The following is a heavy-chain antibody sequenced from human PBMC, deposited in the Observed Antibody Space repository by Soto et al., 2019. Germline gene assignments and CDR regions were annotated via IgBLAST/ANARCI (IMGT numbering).Heavy chain of an antibody. J-gene: IGHJ6*03. CDR1: GFTFSDYY. CDR3: ASTYGDYAYYYYMDV. V-gene: IGHV3-11*01. Sequence: GGSLRLSCAASGFTFSDYYMSWIRQAPGKGLEWVSYISSSGSTIYYADSVKGRFTISRDNAKNSLYLQMNSLRAEDTAVYYCASTYGDYAYYYYMDVWGKGTTVTVSS. D-gene: IGHD4-17*01. CDR2: ISSSGSTI.